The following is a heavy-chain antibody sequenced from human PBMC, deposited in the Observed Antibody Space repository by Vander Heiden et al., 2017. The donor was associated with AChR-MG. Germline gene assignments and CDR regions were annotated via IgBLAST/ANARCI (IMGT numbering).Heavy chain of an antibody. V-gene: IGHV4-34*01. D-gene: IGHD6-13*01. CDR2: INHSGST. CDR1: GGSFSGYY. J-gene: IGHJ5*02. CDR3: ARRPRVAFSSSWYAFWFDP. Sequence: QVQLQQWGAGLLKPSETLSPTCAVYGGSFSGYYWNWIRQPPGKGLEWIGEINHSGSTNYNPSLKSRVTISVDTSKNQFSLKLSSVTAADTAVYYCARRPRVAFSSSWYAFWFDPWGQGTLVTVSS.